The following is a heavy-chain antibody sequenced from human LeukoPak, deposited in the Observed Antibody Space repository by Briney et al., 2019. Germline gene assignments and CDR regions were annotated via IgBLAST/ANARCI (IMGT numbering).Heavy chain of an antibody. CDR1: GFTFSSHW. CDR3: ARGGQGAVHY. J-gene: IGHJ4*02. Sequence: PGGSLRLSCAASGFTFSSHWMHWVRQAPGKGLVWVSFINNDGRVTRYADSVKGRFTISRDNAKNTLYLQMNSLRAEDTAMYYCARGGQGAVHYWGPGTLVTVSS. D-gene: IGHD3-16*01. CDR2: INNDGRVT. V-gene: IGHV3-74*01.